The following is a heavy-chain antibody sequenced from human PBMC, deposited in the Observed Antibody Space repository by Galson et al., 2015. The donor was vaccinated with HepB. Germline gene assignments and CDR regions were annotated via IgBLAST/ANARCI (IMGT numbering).Heavy chain of an antibody. Sequence: SLRLSCAASGFSFTSYAMTWVRQAPGKGLEWVSSITSSGGNSYYTDSVKGRLTVSRDNSKNTLLLQMNSLRAEDTGMYFGAKDGIMVANNPYHFHYWGQGTLVTVSS. J-gene: IGHJ4*02. V-gene: IGHV3-23*01. CDR3: AKDGIMVANNPYHFHY. D-gene: IGHD2-15*01. CDR1: GFSFTSYA. CDR2: ITSSGGNS.